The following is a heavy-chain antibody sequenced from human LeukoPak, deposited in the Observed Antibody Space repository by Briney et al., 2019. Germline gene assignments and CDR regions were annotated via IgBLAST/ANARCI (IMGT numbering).Heavy chain of an antibody. CDR1: GYSFTSYW. CDR2: IYPGDSNT. J-gene: IGHJ4*02. V-gene: IGHV5-51*01. Sequence: GESLKISCKGSGYSFTSYWIGWVRQMPGKGLEWMGIIYPGDSNTRYSPSFQGQVTISADKSISTTCLQWSSLKASDTAMYYCARHVVSSSSWCNFDDWGQGTLVTVSS. CDR3: ARHVVSSSSWCNFDD. D-gene: IGHD6-13*01.